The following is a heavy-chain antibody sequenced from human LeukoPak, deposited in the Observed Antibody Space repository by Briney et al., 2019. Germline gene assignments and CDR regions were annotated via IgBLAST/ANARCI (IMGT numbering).Heavy chain of an antibody. V-gene: IGHV3-33*01. CDR2: IWYEGSNK. CDR3: ARDPPRKDCSSTSCYAGLRSNYYYYYGMDV. J-gene: IGHJ6*04. D-gene: IGHD2-2*01. CDR1: GFTFSSYG. Sequence: GRSLRLSCAASGFTFSSYGMHWVRQAPGGGLEWVAAIWYEGSNKYYADSVKGRFTISRDNSKNTLNLQMNSRRAEDTAEDYCARDPPRKDCSSTSCYAGLRSNYYYYYGMDVWGKGTTVTVSS.